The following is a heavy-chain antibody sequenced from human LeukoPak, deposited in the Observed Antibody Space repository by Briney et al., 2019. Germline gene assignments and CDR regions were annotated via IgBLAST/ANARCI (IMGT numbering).Heavy chain of an antibody. V-gene: IGHV3-53*01. CDR2: IYSDGST. CDR3: VREKGRGVISPYFDS. CDR1: GFTFSSYE. D-gene: IGHD3-10*01. Sequence: PGGSLRLSCAASGFTFSSYEMNWVRQAPGKGLEWVSVIYSDGSTYYEDSVKGRFTISRDTSKNTVSLQMYSLRAEDTAVYYCVREKGRGVISPYFDSWGQGTLVTVSS. J-gene: IGHJ4*02.